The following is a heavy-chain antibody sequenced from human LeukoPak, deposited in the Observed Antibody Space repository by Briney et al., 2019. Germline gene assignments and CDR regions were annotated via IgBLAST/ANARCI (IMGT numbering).Heavy chain of an antibody. Sequence: GESLKISCKGSGYSFINYWIGWVRQMPGKGVEWMGIIFPGDSDTRYSPSFQGQVTISADKSITTAYLQWSSLKASDTAMYYCARHFGRDPYFDYWDQGTLVTVSS. CDR1: GYSFINYW. CDR3: ARHFGRDPYFDY. J-gene: IGHJ4*02. CDR2: IFPGDSDT. D-gene: IGHD2-21*02. V-gene: IGHV5-51*01.